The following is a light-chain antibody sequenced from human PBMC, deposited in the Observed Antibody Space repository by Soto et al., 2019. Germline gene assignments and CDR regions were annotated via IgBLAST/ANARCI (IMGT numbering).Light chain of an antibody. Sequence: SSELTQPPSVSVAPGQTARITCGGNNIGSKSVHWYQQKPGQAPVLVVYDDSDRPSGLPERFSGSNSGNTATLTISRVEAGDEADYYCQVWDSSSDHVVFGGGTQLTVL. CDR2: DDS. V-gene: IGLV3-21*02. CDR1: NIGSKS. CDR3: QVWDSSSDHVV. J-gene: IGLJ2*01.